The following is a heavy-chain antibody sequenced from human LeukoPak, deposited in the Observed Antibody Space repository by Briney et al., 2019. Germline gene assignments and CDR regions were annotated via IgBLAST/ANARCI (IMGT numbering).Heavy chain of an antibody. V-gene: IGHV3-74*01. Sequence: PGGSLRLSCAASGFSFSSNLMHWVRQAPGKGLVWVSHINSDGRSIRYADSVKGRFTISRVNAKNTLYLQMNSLRAEDTAVYYCARVYYDSSGYLYYFDYWGQETLVTVSS. D-gene: IGHD3-22*01. CDR2: INSDGRSI. CDR1: GFSFSSNL. CDR3: ARVYYDSSGYLYYFDY. J-gene: IGHJ4*02.